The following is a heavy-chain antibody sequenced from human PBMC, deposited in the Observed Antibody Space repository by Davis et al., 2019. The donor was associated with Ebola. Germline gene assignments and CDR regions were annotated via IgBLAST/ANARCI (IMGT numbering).Heavy chain of an antibody. CDR2: IHDSGST. CDR1: GGSIDNFY. CDR3: ADLHSGY. D-gene: IGHD6-13*01. V-gene: IGHV4-59*01. J-gene: IGHJ4*02. Sequence: MPSETLSLTCTVSGGSIDNFYWSWIRQSPGKGLEWIAYIHDSGSTTSNPSLKGRVTISLDTSRNQFSLKLTSVTAADTAVYYYADLHSGYWGQGILVTVSS.